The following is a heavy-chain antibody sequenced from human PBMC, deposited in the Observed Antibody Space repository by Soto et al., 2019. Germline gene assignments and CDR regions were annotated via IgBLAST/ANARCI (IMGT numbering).Heavy chain of an antibody. Sequence: GGSLRLSCAASGFTFDDYGMSWVRQAPGKGLEWVSGINWNGGSTGYADSVKGRFTISRDNAKNSLYLQMNSLRAEDTALYHCARGHSSGWYPMGVYYFDYWGQGTLVTVSS. D-gene: IGHD6-19*01. CDR1: GFTFDDYG. V-gene: IGHV3-20*01. CDR2: INWNGGST. CDR3: ARGHSSGWYPMGVYYFDY. J-gene: IGHJ4*02.